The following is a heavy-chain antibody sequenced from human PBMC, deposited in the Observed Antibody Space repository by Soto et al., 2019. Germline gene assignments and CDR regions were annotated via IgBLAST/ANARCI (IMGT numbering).Heavy chain of an antibody. D-gene: IGHD4-4*01. CDR3: ARINCSKRGSYYEN. V-gene: IGHV3-53*01. J-gene: IGHJ4*02. Sequence: VVSLRLSCSSSVFNVSGKYVSLVRQAPVNGLEWVSVIYSGGQIYYADSVKGRFTISIDNSKNTVNLDMNALRAEYTATYYCARINCSKRGSYYENWGQRNMVNVSS. CDR1: VFNVSGKY. CDR2: IYSGGQI.